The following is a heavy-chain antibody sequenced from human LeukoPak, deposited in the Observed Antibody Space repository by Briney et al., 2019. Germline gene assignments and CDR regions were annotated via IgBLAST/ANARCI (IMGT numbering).Heavy chain of an antibody. Sequence: PGGSLRLSCAASGFSFSTYGMHWVRQAPGKGLEWVAFIYYDGRNKFYADSVKGRFTISRDNSKNTLYLQMNSLRAEDTAVFYCVKDSGYCSGGSCYSEARTLLDYWGQGTLVTVSS. V-gene: IGHV3-30*02. CDR2: IYYDGRNK. CDR3: VKDSGYCSGGSCYSEARTLLDY. CDR1: GFSFSTYG. D-gene: IGHD2-15*01. J-gene: IGHJ4*02.